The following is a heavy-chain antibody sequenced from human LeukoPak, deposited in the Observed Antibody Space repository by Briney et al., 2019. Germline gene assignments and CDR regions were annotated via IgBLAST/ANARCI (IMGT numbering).Heavy chain of an antibody. D-gene: IGHD3-9*01. Sequence: AGRSLRLSCAASGFTFDDYAMHWVRQVPGKGLEWVSGISWNSGSIGYADSVKGRFTISRDNAKNSLYLQMNSLRAEDTALYYCAKDSYYDILTGYYIFDYWGQGTLVTVSS. J-gene: IGHJ4*02. V-gene: IGHV3-9*01. CDR3: AKDSYYDILTGYYIFDY. CDR1: GFTFDDYA. CDR2: ISWNSGSI.